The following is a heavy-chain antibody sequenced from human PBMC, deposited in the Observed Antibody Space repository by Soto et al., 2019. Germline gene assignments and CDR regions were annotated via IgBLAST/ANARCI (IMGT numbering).Heavy chain of an antibody. CDR3: ARQFVQNWFDP. CDR2: IYYSGST. Sequence: SETLSLTCTVSGGSISSYYWSWIRQPPGKGLEWIGYIYYSGSTNYNPSLKSRVTISVDTSKNQFSLKLSSVTAADTAVYYCARQFVQNWFDPWGQGTLVTVSS. D-gene: IGHD2-8*01. V-gene: IGHV4-59*01. J-gene: IGHJ5*02. CDR1: GGSISSYY.